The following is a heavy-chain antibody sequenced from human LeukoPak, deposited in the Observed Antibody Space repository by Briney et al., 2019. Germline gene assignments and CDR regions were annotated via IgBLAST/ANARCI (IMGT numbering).Heavy chain of an antibody. V-gene: IGHV4-59*01. Sequence: GSLRLSCAASGFTFDDYAMHWIRQPPGKGLEWIGYIYYSGSTSYNPSLKSRVTISVDTSKNRFSLKLRSVTAADTAVYYCARDPYSSGWYASFDPWGQGTLVTVSS. CDR2: IYYSGST. CDR1: GFTFDDYA. CDR3: ARDPYSSGWYASFDP. D-gene: IGHD6-19*01. J-gene: IGHJ5*02.